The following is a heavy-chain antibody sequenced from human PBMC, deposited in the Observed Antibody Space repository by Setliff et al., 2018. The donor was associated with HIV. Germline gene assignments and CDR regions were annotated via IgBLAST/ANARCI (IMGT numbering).Heavy chain of an antibody. J-gene: IGHJ5*02. CDR3: ATCRHRPSNWFDP. CDR2: VYNSGIT. Sequence: SETLSLTCTVSGGSISSSGPGYYWGWVRQPPGKGLEWIGSVYNSGITFKNPSLKSRVSISVDRSGNQFSLRLTSVTAADTAVYYCATCRHRPSNWFDPWGQGTVVTVSS. CDR1: GGSISSSGPGYY. V-gene: IGHV4-39*07.